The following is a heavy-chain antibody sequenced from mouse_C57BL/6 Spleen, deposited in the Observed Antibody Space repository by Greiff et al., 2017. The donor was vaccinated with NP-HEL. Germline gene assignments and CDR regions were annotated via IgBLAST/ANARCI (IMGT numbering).Heavy chain of an antibody. D-gene: IGHD1-1*01. Sequence: EVKLMESGGGLVQPGGSLKLSCAASGFTFSDYYMYWVRQTPEKRLEWVAYISTGGGSTYYPDTVKGRFTISRDNAKNTLYLQMSRLKSEDTAMYYCARRDYYGSFYAMDYWGQGTSVTVSS. CDR3: ARRDYYGSFYAMDY. J-gene: IGHJ4*01. V-gene: IGHV5-12*01. CDR2: ISTGGGST. CDR1: GFTFSDYY.